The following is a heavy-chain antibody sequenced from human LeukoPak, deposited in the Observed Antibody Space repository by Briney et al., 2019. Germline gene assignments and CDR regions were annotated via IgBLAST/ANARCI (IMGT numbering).Heavy chain of an antibody. CDR2: INHSGST. D-gene: IGHD2/OR15-2a*01. CDR3: ARGLSTRAFDI. J-gene: IGHJ3*02. CDR1: GGSFSGYY. Sequence: SETLSLTCAVYGGSFSGYYWSWVRQPPGKGLEWIGEINHSGSTNYNPSLKSRVTISVDTSKNQFSLKLSSVTAADTAVYYCARGLSTRAFDIWGQGTMVTVSS. V-gene: IGHV4-34*01.